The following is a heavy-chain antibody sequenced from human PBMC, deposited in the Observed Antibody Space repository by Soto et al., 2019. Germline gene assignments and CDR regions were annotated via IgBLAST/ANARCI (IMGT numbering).Heavy chain of an antibody. J-gene: IGHJ4*02. CDR1: GFTFSDYY. Sequence: PGGSLRLSCAASGFTFSDYYMSWIRQAPGKGLEWVSYSSSSGITIYYADSVKGRFTISRDNAKNSLYLQMNSLRSEDTAFYFCAKDDSSGLYGFFDHWGPGALVTVSS. CDR2: SSSSGITI. D-gene: IGHD3-22*01. V-gene: IGHV3-11*01. CDR3: AKDDSSGLYGFFDH.